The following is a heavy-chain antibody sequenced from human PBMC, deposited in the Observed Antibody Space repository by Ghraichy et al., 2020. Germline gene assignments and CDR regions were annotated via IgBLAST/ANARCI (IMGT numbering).Heavy chain of an antibody. J-gene: IGHJ4*02. Sequence: GGSLRLSCAAFGFTFSTYALHWVRQAPGKELEWVAAISYGGSSEYYADSVKGRFTISRDNSKNTLYLQMNSLRAEDTAVYYCARGQGSGWFKIDYWGQGTLVTVSS. CDR3: ARGQGSGWFKIDY. CDR1: GFTFSTYA. CDR2: ISYGGSSE. V-gene: IGHV3-30*04. D-gene: IGHD6-19*01.